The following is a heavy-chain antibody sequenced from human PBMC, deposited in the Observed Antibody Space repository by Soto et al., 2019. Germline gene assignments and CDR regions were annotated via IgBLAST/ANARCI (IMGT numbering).Heavy chain of an antibody. CDR3: ARQQWLVLNAFDI. V-gene: IGHV4-39*07. D-gene: IGHD6-19*01. CDR1: GCSIKSSTFY. Sequence: SGTLSLTCPFSGCSIKSSTFYWGWIRQPPGKGLEWIGSIYYSGSTHYNPSLKSRVTISVDTSKNQFSLKLSSVTAADTAVYYCARQQWLVLNAFDIWGQGTMVTVSS. J-gene: IGHJ3*02. CDR2: IYYSGST.